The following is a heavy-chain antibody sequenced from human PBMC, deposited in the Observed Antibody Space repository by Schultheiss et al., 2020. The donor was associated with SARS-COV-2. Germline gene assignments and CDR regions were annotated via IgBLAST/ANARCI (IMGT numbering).Heavy chain of an antibody. J-gene: IGHJ3*02. V-gene: IGHV4-59*01. CDR2: IYYSGST. CDR3: ARGGFFEEGADAFDI. CDR1: GGSISSYY. D-gene: IGHD3-3*01. Sequence: SETLSLTFTVSGGSISSYYWSWIRQPPGKGLEWIGYIYYSGSTNYNPSLKSRVTISVDTSKNQFSLKLSSVTAADTAVYYCARGGFFEEGADAFDIWGQGTMVTVSS.